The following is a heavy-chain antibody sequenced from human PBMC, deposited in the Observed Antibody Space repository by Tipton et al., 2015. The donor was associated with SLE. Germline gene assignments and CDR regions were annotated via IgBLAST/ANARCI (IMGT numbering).Heavy chain of an antibody. D-gene: IGHD2-15*01. Sequence: TLRLSCAVYGGSFSGYYWSWIRQPPGKGLEWIGEINHSGSTNYNPSLKSRVTISVDTSKTQFSLKLSSVTAADTAVYYCARGRDIVGVVAAAGFDPWGQGTLVTVSS. CDR2: INHSGST. J-gene: IGHJ5*02. V-gene: IGHV4-34*01. CDR3: ARGRDIVGVVAAAGFDP. CDR1: GGSFSGYY.